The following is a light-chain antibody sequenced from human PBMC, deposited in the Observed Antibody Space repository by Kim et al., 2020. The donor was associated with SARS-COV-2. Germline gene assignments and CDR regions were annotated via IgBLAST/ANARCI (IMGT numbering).Light chain of an antibody. J-gene: IGKJ1*01. V-gene: IGKV3-15*01. CDR1: QSVRNN. Sequence: SPGERATLSCRASQSVRNNLAWYPQRPGQAPRLLIHSASTRATGIPVRFTGSGSGTEFTLTISNLQSEDFAIYYCQQYNEWPPWTFGQGTKVDIK. CDR3: QQYNEWPPWT. CDR2: SAS.